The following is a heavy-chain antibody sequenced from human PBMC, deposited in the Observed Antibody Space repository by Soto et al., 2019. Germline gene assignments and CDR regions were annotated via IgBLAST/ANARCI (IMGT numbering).Heavy chain of an antibody. CDR3: ASEYCSGGSCYYYDMDV. J-gene: IGHJ6*02. Sequence: QVQLVESGGGVVQPGRSLRLSCAASGFTFSNYGMHWVRQAPGKGLEWVAVIWYDGSNKYYADSVKGRFTISRDNSKNTLYLQMNSLRAEDTAVYYCASEYCSGGSCYYYDMDVWGQGTTVTFSS. CDR2: IWYDGSNK. CDR1: GFTFSNYG. V-gene: IGHV3-33*01. D-gene: IGHD2-15*01.